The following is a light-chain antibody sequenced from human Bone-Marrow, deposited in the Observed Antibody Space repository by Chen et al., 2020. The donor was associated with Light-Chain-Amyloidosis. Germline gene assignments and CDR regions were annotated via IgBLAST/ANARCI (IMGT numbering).Light chain of an antibody. CDR2: DND. J-gene: IGLJ3*02. CDR1: SSNIGNNY. CDR3: GAWDSSLNTWV. Sequence: QSVLTQPPSVSAAPGQRVTISCSGSSSNIGNNYVSWSQQFPGTAPTLLIYDNDKRPSGIPDVFSGSKSGTSATLGITGLQTGDEADYFCGAWDSSLNTWVFGGGTKLTVL. V-gene: IGLV1-51*01.